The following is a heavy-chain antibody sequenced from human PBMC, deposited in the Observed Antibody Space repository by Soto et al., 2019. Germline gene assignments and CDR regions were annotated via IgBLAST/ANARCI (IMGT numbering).Heavy chain of an antibody. D-gene: IGHD2-2*01. CDR3: ARHVPAAGYYYGMDV. V-gene: IGHV1-69*12. CDR1: GGTFSSYA. CDR2: ISPIFGTA. J-gene: IGHJ6*02. Sequence: QVQLVQSGAEVKKPGSSVKVSCKASGGTFSSYAISWLRQAHGQGLEWMGGISPIFGTANYAQKFQGRVTITADESTSTAYMELSSLRSEDTAVYYCARHVPAAGYYYGMDVWGQGTTVTVSS.